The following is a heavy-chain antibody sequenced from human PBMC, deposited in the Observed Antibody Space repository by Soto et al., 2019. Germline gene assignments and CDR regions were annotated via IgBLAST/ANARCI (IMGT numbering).Heavy chain of an antibody. CDR3: VREPNFFDI. CDR2: INPRRGSA. CDR1: GFPFTSFF. V-gene: IGHV1-46*01. Sequence: HVQLVQSGAEVKRPGASVKVSCKASGFPFTSFFIHWVRQAPGQGLEWMGVINPRRGSANYAQKVQGRLTLTRDKSSSTVYMEPSILESVETALYYIVREPNFFDIWGQGTLVTVSS. J-gene: IGHJ4*02.